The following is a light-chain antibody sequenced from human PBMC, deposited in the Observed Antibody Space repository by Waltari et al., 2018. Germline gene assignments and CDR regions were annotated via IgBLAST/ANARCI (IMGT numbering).Light chain of an antibody. V-gene: IGLV1-44*01. Sequence: QSVLTQPPSASGTPGQRVTISCSGSSSNIGSNTVNWYQQLPGTAPKLLIYSNNQRPSGVPGRFSGSKSGPSASLASSGLQSEDEADYYCAVWDDSLNGPVFGGGTKLTVL. CDR1: SSNIGSNT. CDR3: AVWDDSLNGPV. J-gene: IGLJ2*01. CDR2: SNN.